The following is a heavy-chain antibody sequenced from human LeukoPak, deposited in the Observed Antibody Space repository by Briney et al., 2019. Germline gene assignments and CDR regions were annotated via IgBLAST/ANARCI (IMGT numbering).Heavy chain of an antibody. CDR1: GGSFSGYY. D-gene: IGHD5-18*01. CDR3: ARAQGYSYGYLYDY. CDR2: INHSGST. V-gene: IGHV4-34*01. Sequence: SETLSLTCAVYGGSFSGYYWRWIRQPPGKGLEWIGEINHSGSTNYNPSLKSRVTISVDTSKNQFSLKLSSVTAADTAVYYCARAQGYSYGYLYDYWGQGTLVTVSS. J-gene: IGHJ4*02.